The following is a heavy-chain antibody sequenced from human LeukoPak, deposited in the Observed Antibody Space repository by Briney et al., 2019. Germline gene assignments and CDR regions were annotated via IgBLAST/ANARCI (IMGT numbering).Heavy chain of an antibody. CDR3: ARGARGADYYYYMDV. CDR1: GFTFSSYW. V-gene: IGHV3-74*01. J-gene: IGHJ6*03. CDR2: INSDGSST. Sequence: GSLRLSCAASGFTFSSYWMHWVRQAPGKGLVWVSRINSDGSSTSYADSVKGRFTISRDNAKNTLYLQMNSLRAEDTAVYYCARGARGADYYYYMDVWGKGTTVTVSS. D-gene: IGHD3-16*01.